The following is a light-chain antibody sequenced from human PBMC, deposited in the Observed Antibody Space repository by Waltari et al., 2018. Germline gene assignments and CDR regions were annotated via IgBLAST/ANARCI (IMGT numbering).Light chain of an antibody. Sequence: QSVLTQPPSASGTPGQRVTISCSGSASQIGGKLVNGYQQRPGQAPKLLIYRSDLRPSGVPDRFSGSKSGTSASLAISGLQSEDEADYFCASWDDSLNGHWVFGGGTKVTVL. J-gene: IGLJ3*02. CDR1: ASQIGGKL. CDR2: RSD. CDR3: ASWDDSLNGHWV. V-gene: IGLV1-44*01.